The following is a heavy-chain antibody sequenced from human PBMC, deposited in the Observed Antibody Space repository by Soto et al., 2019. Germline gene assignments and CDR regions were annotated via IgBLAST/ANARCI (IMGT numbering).Heavy chain of an antibody. CDR3: ARDPLHHGSTFDY. D-gene: IGHD3-10*01. CDR2: ISSSGGTI. J-gene: IGHJ4*02. Sequence: XRLSCAASGFTFIDYYMSWIRQPPGKGLEWISYISSSGGTIYYADSVKGRFTISRDNAKNSLYLQMNGLRAEDTAVYYCARDPLHHGSTFDYWGQGTLVTVSS. CDR1: GFTFIDYY. V-gene: IGHV3-11*01.